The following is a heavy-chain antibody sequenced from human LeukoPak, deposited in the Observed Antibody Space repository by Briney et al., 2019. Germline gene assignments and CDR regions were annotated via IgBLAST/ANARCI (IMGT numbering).Heavy chain of an antibody. Sequence: SETLSLTCTVSGGSISSYYWSWIRQPPGKGLEWIGYIYYSGSTNYNPSLKSRVTISVDTSKNQFSLKLSSVTAADAAVYYCARVRLELLTFDYWGQGTLVTVSS. CDR1: GGSISSYY. CDR3: ARVRLELLTFDY. CDR2: IYYSGST. J-gene: IGHJ4*02. V-gene: IGHV4-59*12. D-gene: IGHD1-7*01.